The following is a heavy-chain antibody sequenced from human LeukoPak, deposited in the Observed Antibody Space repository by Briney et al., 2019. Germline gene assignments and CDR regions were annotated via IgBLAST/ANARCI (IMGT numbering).Heavy chain of an antibody. J-gene: IGHJ4*02. Sequence: GGSLRLSCAASGFTFSSYTMSWVRQAPGKGLEWVSSISSSSSYIHYADSVKGRFTISRDNAKNSLYLQMNSLRAEDTAVYYCARGHHSESYKADYWGQGTLVTVSS. D-gene: IGHD3-10*01. CDR2: ISSSSSYI. V-gene: IGHV3-21*01. CDR3: ARGHHSESYKADY. CDR1: GFTFSSYT.